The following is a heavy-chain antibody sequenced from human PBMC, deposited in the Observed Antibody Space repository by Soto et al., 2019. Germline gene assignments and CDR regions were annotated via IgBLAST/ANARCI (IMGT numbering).Heavy chain of an antibody. CDR2: IYTSGST. CDR3: ASARYRSRWYGGFWFDP. CDR1: GGSISGYY. V-gene: IGHV4-4*07. D-gene: IGHD6-19*01. J-gene: IGHJ5*02. Sequence: SETLSLTCTVSGGSISGYYWSWIRQPAGKGLEWIGRIYTSGSTNYNPSLKSRVTMSVDTSKNQFSLKLSSVTAADTAVYYCASARYRSRWYGGFWFDPWGEGTLVTVSS.